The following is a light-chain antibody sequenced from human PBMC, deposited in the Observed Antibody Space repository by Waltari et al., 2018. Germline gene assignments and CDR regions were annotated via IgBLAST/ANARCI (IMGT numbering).Light chain of an antibody. J-gene: IGLJ3*02. CDR3: NSFTASSRWV. V-gene: IGLV2-14*03. Sequence: QSALSQPASVSASPGQSITISCTGTAGDIARPDSVSWYQQHPGKAPKLIIYDDRHRPSGVSDRFSGFKSGNTATLMISGLQPEDEADYYCNSFTASSRWVFGGGTTLTVL. CDR2: DDR. CDR1: AGDIARPDS.